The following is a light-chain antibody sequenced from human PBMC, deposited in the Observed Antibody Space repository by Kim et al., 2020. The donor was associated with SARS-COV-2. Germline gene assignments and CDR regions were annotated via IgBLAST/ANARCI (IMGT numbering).Light chain of an antibody. CDR1: QWVSTS. CDR3: QHYYSYPLV. CDR2: DAS. Sequence: GDRATITCRASQWVSTSLAWYQQKPGKAPNLLIYDASTLESGVPPRFSGSGSGTEFTLTISSLQPDDVATYYCQHYYSYPLVFGGGTKVDIK. J-gene: IGKJ4*01. V-gene: IGKV1-5*01.